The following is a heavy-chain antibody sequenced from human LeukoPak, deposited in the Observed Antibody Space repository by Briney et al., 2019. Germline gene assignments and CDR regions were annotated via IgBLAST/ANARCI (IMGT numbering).Heavy chain of an antibody. CDR3: ATRPLRRVLRGGYYYMDV. CDR2: FDPEDGET. Sequence: ASVKVSCKVSGYTLTELSMHWVRQAPGKGLEWMGGFDPEDGETIYAQKFQGRVTMTEDTSTDTAYMELSSLRSEDTAVYYCATRPLRRVLRGGYYYMDVWGKGTTVTVSS. V-gene: IGHV1-24*01. D-gene: IGHD3-10*01. CDR1: GYTLTELS. J-gene: IGHJ6*03.